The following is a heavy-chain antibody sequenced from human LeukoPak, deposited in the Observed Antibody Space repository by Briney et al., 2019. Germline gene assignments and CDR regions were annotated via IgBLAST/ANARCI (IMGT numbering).Heavy chain of an antibody. Sequence: ASVKVSCKVSGYTFTDLSMHWVRQAPGKGLEWMGGFDPEHGETIYAQKFQGRVTMTEDTSTDTAYMELSSLRSEGTAVYYCATGSGSGWPHAFDIWGQGTMVTVSS. J-gene: IGHJ3*02. CDR3: ATGSGSGWPHAFDI. D-gene: IGHD6-19*01. CDR1: GYTFTDLS. V-gene: IGHV1-24*01. CDR2: FDPEHGET.